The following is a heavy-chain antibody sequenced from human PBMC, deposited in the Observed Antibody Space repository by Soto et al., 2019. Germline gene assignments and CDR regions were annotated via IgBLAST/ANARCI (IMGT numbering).Heavy chain of an antibody. J-gene: IGHJ4*02. V-gene: IGHV4-30-4*01. CDR1: GGSISSGDYY. CDR3: ARLSGTVSEY. CDR2: IYYSWST. D-gene: IGHD3-16*02. Sequence: PSETLSLTCTVSGGSISSGDYYWSWIRQPPGKGLEWIGYIYYSWSTYYNPYLKSRVTISVDTSKNQFSLKLSSVTAADTAVYYCARLSGTVSEYWGQGTMLAVSS.